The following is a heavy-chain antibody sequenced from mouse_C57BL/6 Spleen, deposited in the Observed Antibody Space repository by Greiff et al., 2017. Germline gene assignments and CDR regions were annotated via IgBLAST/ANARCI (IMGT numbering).Heavy chain of an antibody. V-gene: IGHV1-26*01. Sequence: EVQLQQSGPELVKPGASVKISCKASGYTFTDYYMNWVKQSHGKSLEWIGDINPNNGGTSYNQTFKGKATLTVDKSSSTAYMELRSLTSEDSAVYYCARSGTTVVATRGYFDYWGQGTTLTVSS. D-gene: IGHD1-1*01. CDR1: GYTFTDYY. CDR3: ARSGTTVVATRGYFDY. CDR2: INPNNGGT. J-gene: IGHJ2*01.